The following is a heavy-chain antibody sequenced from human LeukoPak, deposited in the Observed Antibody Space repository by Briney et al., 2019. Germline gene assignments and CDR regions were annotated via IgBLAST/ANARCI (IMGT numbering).Heavy chain of an antibody. D-gene: IGHD2-2*01. CDR2: INSDGSST. CDR1: GFTFSSYW. J-gene: IGHJ6*03. V-gene: IGHV3-74*01. Sequence: QPGGSLRLSCAASGFTFSSYWMHWVRQAPGKGLVWVSRINSDGSSTSYADFVKGRFTISRDNAKNTLYLQMNSLRAEDTAVYYCASPPADCSSTSCYYYYYYMDVWGKGTTVTVSS. CDR3: ASPPADCSSTSCYYYYYYMDV.